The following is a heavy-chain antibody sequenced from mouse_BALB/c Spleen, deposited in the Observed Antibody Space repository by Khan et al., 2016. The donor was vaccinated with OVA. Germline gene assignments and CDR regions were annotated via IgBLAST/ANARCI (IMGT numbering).Heavy chain of an antibody. J-gene: IGHJ2*01. CDR1: GYSFTGYF. Sequence: EVQLVESGPELVKPGASVKISCKASGYSFTGYFTNWVIQSHGKSLEWIGRINPHIGETFYNQKFKGKAKLTVDESSSTAHMELRSLASEDSAVYYCARIYGSDFDYWGQGTTLTVSS. V-gene: IGHV1-20*02. D-gene: IGHD1-1*01. CDR2: INPHIGET. CDR3: ARIYGSDFDY.